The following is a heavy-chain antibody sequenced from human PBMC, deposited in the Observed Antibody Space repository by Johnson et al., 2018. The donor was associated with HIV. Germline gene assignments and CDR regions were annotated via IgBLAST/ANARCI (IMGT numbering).Heavy chain of an antibody. J-gene: IGHJ3*02. CDR1: GFTVSSYY. CDR3: ARVLIVVVVAAEIDAFDI. V-gene: IGHV3-66*01. Sequence: VQLMESGGGLVQPGGSLRLSCAASGFTVSSYYMSWVRQAPGKGLEWVSVLFSGGSTYYADSVKGRFTISRDNSKNTLYLQMNSLRAEDTAVYYCARVLIVVVVAAEIDAFDIWGQGTMVTVSS. D-gene: IGHD2-15*01. CDR2: LFSGGST.